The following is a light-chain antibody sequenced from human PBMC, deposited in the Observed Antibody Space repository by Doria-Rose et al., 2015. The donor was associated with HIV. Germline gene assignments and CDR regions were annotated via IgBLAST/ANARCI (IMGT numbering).Light chain of an antibody. Sequence: EIVLTQSPGTLSLSPGERATLSCRASQSVSSSYLAWYQQKPGQAPSLVIYGASTRANGIPDRFSGTGSGTEFTLTISRLEPEDFAVFYCQQYGNSPPTFGQGTEVE. CDR3: QQYGNSPPT. J-gene: IGKJ1*01. V-gene: IGKV3-20*01. CDR2: GAS. CDR1: QSVSSSY.